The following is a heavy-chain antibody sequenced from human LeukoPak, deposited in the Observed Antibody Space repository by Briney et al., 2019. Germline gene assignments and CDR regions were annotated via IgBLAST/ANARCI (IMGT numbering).Heavy chain of an antibody. D-gene: IGHD4-23*01. Sequence: SETLSLTCAVYGGSFSGYYWSWIRQPPGKGLEWIGEINHSGSTNYNPSLKSRVTISVDTPKNQFSLKLSSVTAADTAVYYCARGPYDYGGNPFDYWGQGTLVTVSS. CDR2: INHSGST. CDR3: ARGPYDYGGNPFDY. CDR1: GGSFSGYY. J-gene: IGHJ4*02. V-gene: IGHV4-34*01.